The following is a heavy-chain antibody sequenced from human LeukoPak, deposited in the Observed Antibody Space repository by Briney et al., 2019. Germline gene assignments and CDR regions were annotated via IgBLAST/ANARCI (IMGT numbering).Heavy chain of an antibody. CDR1: GGSITSYY. D-gene: IGHD2-2*02. V-gene: IGHV4-4*07. Sequence: SETLSLTCTVSGGSITSYYWSWIRQPAGKGLEWIGRIYTSGSINYNPSLKSRVTMSVDTSKNQFSLKLISVTAADTAAYYCARDRGYCSSTSCYTDWFDPWGQGTLVTVSS. J-gene: IGHJ5*02. CDR3: ARDRGYCSSTSCYTDWFDP. CDR2: IYTSGSI.